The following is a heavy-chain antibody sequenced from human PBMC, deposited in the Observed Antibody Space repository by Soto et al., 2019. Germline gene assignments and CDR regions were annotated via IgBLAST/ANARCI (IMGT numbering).Heavy chain of an antibody. Sequence: QVQLVESGGGVVQPGRSLRLSCAASGFPFSIYGMHWVRQAPGKGLEWVAVISYDGGNKDYADSVKGRFTISRDNSKNTLYLQMSSLRAEDTAVFYCAAYAHGSGGSSFDYWGQGTLVTVSS. V-gene: IGHV3-30*03. CDR1: GFPFSIYG. CDR3: AAYAHGSGGSSFDY. J-gene: IGHJ4*02. D-gene: IGHD2-15*01. CDR2: ISYDGGNK.